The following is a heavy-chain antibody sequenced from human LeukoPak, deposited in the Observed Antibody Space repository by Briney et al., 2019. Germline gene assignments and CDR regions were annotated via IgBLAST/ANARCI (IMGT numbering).Heavy chain of an antibody. J-gene: IGHJ4*02. CDR2: INHSGST. CDR1: GGSFSGYY. V-gene: IGHV4-34*01. Sequence: PSETLSLTCAVYGGSFSGYYWSWIRQPPGKGLEWIGEINHSGSTNYNPSLKSRVTISVDTSKNQFSLKLSSVTTADTAVYYCARALPIYYYDRKSPGFDYWGQGTLVTVSS. CDR3: ARALPIYYYDRKSPGFDY. D-gene: IGHD3-22*01.